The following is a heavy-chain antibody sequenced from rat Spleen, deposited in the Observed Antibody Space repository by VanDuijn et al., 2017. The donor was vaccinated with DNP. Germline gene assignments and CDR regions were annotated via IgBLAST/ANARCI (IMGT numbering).Heavy chain of an antibody. J-gene: IGHJ2*01. CDR2: ISPSGGST. D-gene: IGHD1-7*01. CDR3: ATHDYASWG. V-gene: IGHV5-19*01. Sequence: EVQLVESGGGLVQPGRSMKLSCAASGFTFSNYGMHWIRQAPTKGLEWVASISPSGGSTYYRDSVKGRFTISRDNAKSTLYLQMDSLRSEDTATYYCATHDYASWGWGQGVMVTVSS. CDR1: GFTFSNYG.